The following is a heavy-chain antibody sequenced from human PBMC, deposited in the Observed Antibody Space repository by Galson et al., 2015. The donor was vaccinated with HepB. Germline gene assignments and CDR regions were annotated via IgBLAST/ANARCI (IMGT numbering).Heavy chain of an antibody. J-gene: IGHJ6*02. V-gene: IGHV3-48*01. CDR3: ARDEGYGGKSVDDFYYYAMDV. Sequence: SLRLSCAASGFIFSSYNMNWVRQAPGKGLEWVSYISSSSSTIYYADSVKGRFTISRDNAKNSLYLQMNSLSAEDTAVYYCARDEGYGGKSVDDFYYYAMDVWGQGTTVTVSS. D-gene: IGHD4-23*01. CDR1: GFIFSSYN. CDR2: ISSSSSTI.